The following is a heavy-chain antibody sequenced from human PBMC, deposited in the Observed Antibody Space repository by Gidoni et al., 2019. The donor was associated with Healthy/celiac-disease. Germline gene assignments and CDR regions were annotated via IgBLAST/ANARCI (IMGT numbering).Heavy chain of an antibody. V-gene: IGHV3-9*01. J-gene: IGHJ4*02. CDR3: AKDIAPGYSSSWSF. CDR2: ISWNSGSI. CDR1: GFTFDDYA. D-gene: IGHD6-13*01. Sequence: EVQLVESGGGLVQPGRSLRLSCAASGFTFDDYAMHWVRQAPGKGLEWVSGISWNSGSIGYADSVKGRFTISRDNAKNSLYLQMNSLRAEDTALYYCAKDIAPGYSSSWSFGGQGTLVTVSS.